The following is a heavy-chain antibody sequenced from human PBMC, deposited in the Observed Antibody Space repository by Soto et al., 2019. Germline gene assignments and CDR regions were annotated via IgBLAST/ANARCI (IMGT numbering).Heavy chain of an antibody. J-gene: IGHJ6*02. V-gene: IGHV1-46*01. CDR1: GYTFTSYY. CDR3: ARGRGRRDTYYYYYYGMDV. Sequence: ASVKVSCKASGYTFTSYYMHWVRQAPGQGLEWMGIINPSGGSTSYAQKFQGRVTMTRDTSTSTVYMELSSLRSEDTAVYYCARGRGRRDTYYYYYYGMDVWGQGTTVTVSS. CDR2: INPSGGST. D-gene: IGHD5-18*01.